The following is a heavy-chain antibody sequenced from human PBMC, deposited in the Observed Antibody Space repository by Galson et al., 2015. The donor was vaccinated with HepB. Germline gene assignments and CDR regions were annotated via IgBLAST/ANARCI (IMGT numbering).Heavy chain of an antibody. J-gene: IGHJ4*02. D-gene: IGHD4-17*01. V-gene: IGHV3-15*01. Sequence: SLRLSCAASGFTFSNAWMSWVRQAPGKGLEWVGRIKSKTDGGTTDYAAPVKGRFTISRDDSKNTLYLQMNSLKTEDTAVYYCTTDTGSRRFSMTTVISGDWGQGTLVTVSS. CDR2: IKSKTDGGTT. CDR1: GFTFSNAW. CDR3: TTDTGSRRFSMTTVISGD.